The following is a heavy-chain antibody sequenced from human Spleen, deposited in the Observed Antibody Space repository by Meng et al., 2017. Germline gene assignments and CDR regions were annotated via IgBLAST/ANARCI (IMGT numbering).Heavy chain of an antibody. J-gene: IGHJ2*01. Sequence: GESLKISCAASGFTVTSTYMSWVRQAPGKGLEWVSVIYSGGTTYYADSVKGRFTISRDTSKTILYLQMNSLRADDTAVYYCARLAGYSRDNYWFFDLWGRGTLVTVSS. CDR1: GFTVTSTY. CDR3: ARLAGYSRDNYWFFDL. CDR2: IYSGGTT. V-gene: IGHV3-53*01. D-gene: IGHD6-25*01.